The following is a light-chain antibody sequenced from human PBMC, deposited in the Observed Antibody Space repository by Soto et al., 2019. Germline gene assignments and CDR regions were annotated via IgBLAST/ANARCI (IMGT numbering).Light chain of an antibody. Sequence: IMMNNSLAALSVSPKERATLTCRASQSVSSNLAWYQQKPGQAPRLLIYGASTRATGIPARFSGSGSGTEFTLTISSLQSEDFAVYYCQQYNNWPLLTFGQGTKVDIK. CDR1: QSVSSN. CDR3: QQYNNWPLLT. CDR2: GAS. J-gene: IGKJ1*01. V-gene: IGKV3-15*01.